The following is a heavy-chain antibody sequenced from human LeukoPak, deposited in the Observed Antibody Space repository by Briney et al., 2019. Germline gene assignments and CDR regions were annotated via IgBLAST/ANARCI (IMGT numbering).Heavy chain of an antibody. CDR1: GFSFSKYW. J-gene: IGHJ4*02. D-gene: IGHD3-9*01. Sequence: GGSLRLSCAASGFSFSKYWMHWVRQTPGGGLVWVSRIKEDGTYTSYADSVKGRFTISRDNARNTVFLQMNSLRAEDTAVYYCARDFDMGITPGDDFDFWGQGTLVTVSS. V-gene: IGHV3-74*01. CDR2: IKEDGTYT. CDR3: ARDFDMGITPGDDFDF.